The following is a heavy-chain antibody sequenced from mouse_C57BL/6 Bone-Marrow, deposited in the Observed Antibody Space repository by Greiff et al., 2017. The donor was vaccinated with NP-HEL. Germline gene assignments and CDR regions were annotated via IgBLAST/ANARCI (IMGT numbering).Heavy chain of an antibody. V-gene: IGHV5-12*01. Sequence: EVQLVESGGGLVQPGGSLKLSCAASGFTFSDYYMYWVRQTPEKRLEWVAYISNGGGSTYYPDTVKGRFTISRDNAKNTLYLQMSRLKSEDTAMYYCARHPYYGSNHAMDYWGQGTSVTVSS. CDR3: ARHPYYGSNHAMDY. D-gene: IGHD1-1*01. CDR2: ISNGGGST. J-gene: IGHJ4*01. CDR1: GFTFSDYY.